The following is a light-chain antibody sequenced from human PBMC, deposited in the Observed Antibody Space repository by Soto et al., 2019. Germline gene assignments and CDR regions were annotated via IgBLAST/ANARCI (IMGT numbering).Light chain of an antibody. J-gene: IGKJ4*01. V-gene: IGKV3-11*01. CDR1: QAVRSY. Sequence: ETVLTQSPATLSLSPGESATLSCRASQAVRSYLAWYQQRPGQAPRLLVCDASSRATAIPARFSGSGSGTDFTLTIRSLEPEDFAVYYCQQSDNWPPTFGGGTKLEIK. CDR2: DAS. CDR3: QQSDNWPPT.